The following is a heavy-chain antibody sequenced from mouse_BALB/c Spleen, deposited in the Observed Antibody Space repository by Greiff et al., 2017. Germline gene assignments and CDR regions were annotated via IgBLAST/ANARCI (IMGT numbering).Heavy chain of an antibody. CDR3: TREYGNYEGWFAY. V-gene: IGHV5-6-4*01. CDR1: GFTFSSYT. CDR2: ISSGGSYT. D-gene: IGHD2-10*02. J-gene: IGHJ3*01. Sequence: EVMLVESGGGLVQPGGSRKLSCAASGFTFSSYTMSWVRQTPEKRLEWVATISSGGSYTYYPDSVKGRFTISRDNAKNTLYLQMSSLKSEDTAMYYCTREYGNYEGWFAYWGQGNLVTVSA.